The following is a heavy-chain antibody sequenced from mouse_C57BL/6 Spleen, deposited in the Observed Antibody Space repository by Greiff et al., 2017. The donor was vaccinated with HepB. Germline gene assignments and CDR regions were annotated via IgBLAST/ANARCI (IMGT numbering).Heavy chain of an antibody. D-gene: IGHD1-1*01. J-gene: IGHJ1*03. Sequence: EVKLQESGAELVRPGASVKLSCTASGFNIKDYYMHWVKQRPEQGLEWIGRIDPEDGDTEYAPKFQGKATMTADTSSNTAYLQLSSLTSEDTAVYYCTLITTVVATHWYFDVWGTGTTVTVSS. CDR3: TLITTVVATHWYFDV. CDR1: GFNIKDYY. V-gene: IGHV14-1*01. CDR2: IDPEDGDT.